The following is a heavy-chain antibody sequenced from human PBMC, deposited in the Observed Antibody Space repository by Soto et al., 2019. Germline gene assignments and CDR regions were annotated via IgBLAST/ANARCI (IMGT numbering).Heavy chain of an antibody. Sequence: SETLSLTYTVSGGSISSSSYYWGWIRQPPGKGLEWIGSIYYSGSTYYNPSLKSRVTISVDTSKNQFSLKLSSVTAADTAVYYCARLGFLEWLSPYWGQGTLVTVSS. CDR2: IYYSGST. CDR1: GGSISSSSYY. J-gene: IGHJ4*02. V-gene: IGHV4-39*01. CDR3: ARLGFLEWLSPY. D-gene: IGHD3-3*01.